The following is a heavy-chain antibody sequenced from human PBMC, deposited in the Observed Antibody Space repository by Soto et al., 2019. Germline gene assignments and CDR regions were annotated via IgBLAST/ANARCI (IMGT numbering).Heavy chain of an antibody. CDR2: ISAYNGNT. V-gene: IGHV1-18*01. D-gene: IGHD3-10*01. Sequence: QVQLVQSGAEVKKPGASVKVSCKASGYTFTSYGISWVRQAPGQGLEWMGWISAYNGNTNYAQKLREGVTKTTDTSMSTPYMELRSLRSDERAVYYCGGVSHSYGPGGGYNWFDPWGQGTMVTVSS. CDR3: GGVSHSYGPGGGYNWFDP. CDR1: GYTFTSYG. J-gene: IGHJ5*02.